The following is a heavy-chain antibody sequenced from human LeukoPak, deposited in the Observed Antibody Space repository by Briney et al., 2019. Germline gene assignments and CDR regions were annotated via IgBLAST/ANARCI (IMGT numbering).Heavy chain of an antibody. J-gene: IGHJ4*02. Sequence: ASVNVSCKPSGYTFTDHSIHWVRRAPGQGLEWMGYVDPSNDDTNYAPKFHDRVTMTGDTSIRTAYMELSRLTSDDTAVYYCARSLFVAFTDWGQGTLVIVSS. D-gene: IGHD2-21*01. CDR2: VDPSNDDT. CDR3: ARSLFVAFTD. CDR1: GYTFTDHS. V-gene: IGHV1-2*02.